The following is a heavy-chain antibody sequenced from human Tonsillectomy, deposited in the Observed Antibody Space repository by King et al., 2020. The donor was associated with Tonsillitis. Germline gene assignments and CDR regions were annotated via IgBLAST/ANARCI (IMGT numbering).Heavy chain of an antibody. CDR1: GGSISGGDYF. D-gene: IGHD2-15*01. CDR2: IYSRGNT. J-gene: IGHJ5*02. V-gene: IGHV4-31*03. Sequence: QLQESGPGLVKPSQTLSLTCTVSGGSISGGDYFCSWIRQHPGKGLEWIGYIYSRGNTFYNPSPKSRLTISEDTSKNQFSLKLRSVTAADTAVYYCVRYEGGVFDPWGQGTLVTVSS. CDR3: VRYEGGVFDP.